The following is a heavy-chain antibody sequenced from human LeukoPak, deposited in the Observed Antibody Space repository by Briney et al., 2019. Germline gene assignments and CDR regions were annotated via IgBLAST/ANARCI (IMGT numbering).Heavy chain of an antibody. D-gene: IGHD6-19*01. CDR2: ISYDGSNK. CDR1: GFTFSSYA. V-gene: IGHV3-30-3*01. J-gene: IGHJ4*02. Sequence: GRSLRLSCAASGFTFSSYAMHWVRQAQGKGLEWVAVISYDGSNKYYADSVKGRFTISRDNSKNTLYLQMNSLRAEDTAVYYCARGVSVAVAGTFLGYWGQGTLVTVSS. CDR3: ARGVSVAVAGTFLGY.